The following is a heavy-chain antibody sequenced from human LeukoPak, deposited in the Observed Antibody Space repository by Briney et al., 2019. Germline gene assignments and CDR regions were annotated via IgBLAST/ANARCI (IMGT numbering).Heavy chain of an antibody. CDR2: IYTSGST. CDR3: AREYSSGWYYGY. CDR1: GGSISSGSYY. D-gene: IGHD6-19*01. J-gene: IGHJ4*02. V-gene: IGHV4-61*02. Sequence: PSQTLSLTCTVSGGSISSGSYYWSWIRQPAGTGLEWIGRIYTSGSTNYNPSLKSRVTISVDTSKNQFSLKLSSVTAADTAVYYCAREYSSGWYYGYWGQGTLVTVSS.